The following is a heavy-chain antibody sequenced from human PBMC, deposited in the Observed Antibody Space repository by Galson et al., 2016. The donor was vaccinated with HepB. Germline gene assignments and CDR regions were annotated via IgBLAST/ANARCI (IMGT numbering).Heavy chain of an antibody. J-gene: IGHJ6*02. CDR3: AKTTSSVTYSGFSFYGMDV. CDR2: SSDDGTTA. CDR1: GFSLSNYG. Sequence: SLRLSCADSGFSLSNYGMHWVRQAPGKGLEWVAVSSDDGTTAYYADFVKGRFTISRDNSMNTLYLQVRSLRVEDTAVYYCAKTTSSVTYSGFSFYGMDVWGQGTTVIVSS. D-gene: IGHD1-26*01. V-gene: IGHV3-30*18.